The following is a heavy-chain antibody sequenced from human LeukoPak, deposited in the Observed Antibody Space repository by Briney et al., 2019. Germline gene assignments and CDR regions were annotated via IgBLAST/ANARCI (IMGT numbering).Heavy chain of an antibody. CDR3: ARAVSGRFDY. CDR1: GGSFSGYY. V-gene: IGHV4-34*01. CDR2: INHSGST. J-gene: IGHJ4*02. Sequence: SETLSLTCAVYGGSFSGYYWSWIRQPPGKGLEWIGEINHSGSTNYNPSLKSRVTISVDTSKNQFSLKLSSVTAADAAIYYCARAVSGRFDYWGQGTLVTVSS. D-gene: IGHD6-19*01.